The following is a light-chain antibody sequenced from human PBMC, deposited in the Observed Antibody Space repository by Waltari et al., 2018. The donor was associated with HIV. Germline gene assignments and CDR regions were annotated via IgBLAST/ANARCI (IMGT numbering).Light chain of an antibody. J-gene: IGLJ2*01. CDR2: DNR. CDR3: GTWDSSLSAGV. V-gene: IGLV1-51*01. CDR1: SSNVGNNF. Sequence: QSVLTQPPSVSAAPGQKVTISCSGSSSNVGNNFVSWYQHLPRAAPKLLIYDNRKRPSGIPDRCSGSKSGTSATLDITGLQTGDEADYYCGTWDSSLSAGVFGGGTKLTVL.